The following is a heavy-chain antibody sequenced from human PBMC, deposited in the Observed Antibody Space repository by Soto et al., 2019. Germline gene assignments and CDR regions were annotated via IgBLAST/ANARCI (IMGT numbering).Heavy chain of an antibody. CDR3: SNVTYYVCSGPIGN. D-gene: IGHD3-22*01. CDR1: GFTFSSYA. CDR2: ISGSGGST. Sequence: EVQLLESGGGLVQPGGSLRLSCAASGFTFSSYAMSWVRQAPGKGLVWVSAISGSGGSTYYADSVKGRFTIPRDNSKNTLYLQMNSLRAEDTAVYYCSNVTYYVCSGPIGNWGQGTLVTVSS. J-gene: IGHJ4*02. V-gene: IGHV3-23*01.